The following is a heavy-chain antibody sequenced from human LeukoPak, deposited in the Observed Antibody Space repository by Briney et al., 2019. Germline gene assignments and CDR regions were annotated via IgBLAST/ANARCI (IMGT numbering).Heavy chain of an antibody. J-gene: IGHJ4*02. D-gene: IGHD3-22*01. Sequence: GGSLRLSCAASGFTFSSYWMNWVRQAPGKGLEWVANIRQDGSEKDYLDSVKGRFSISRDNAKNTLYLQMNGLRAEDTAVYYCASSRSISGYSDYWGQGTLVTVSS. V-gene: IGHV3-7*03. CDR2: IRQDGSEK. CDR3: ASSRSISGYSDY. CDR1: GFTFSSYW.